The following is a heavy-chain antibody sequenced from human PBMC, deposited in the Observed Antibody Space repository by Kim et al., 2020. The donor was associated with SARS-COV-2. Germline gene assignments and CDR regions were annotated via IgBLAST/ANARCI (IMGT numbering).Heavy chain of an antibody. J-gene: IGHJ3*02. V-gene: IGHV4-39*02. CDR2: IYYSGST. CDR1: GGSISSSSYY. CDR3: ARERGVRDVDTAMVTDAFDI. Sequence: SETLSLTCTVSGGSISSSSYYWGWIRQPPGKGLEWIGSIYYSGSTYYNPSLKSRVTISVDTSKNQFSLKLSSVTAADTAVYYCARERGVRDVDTAMVTDAFDIWGQGTMVTVSS. D-gene: IGHD5-18*01.